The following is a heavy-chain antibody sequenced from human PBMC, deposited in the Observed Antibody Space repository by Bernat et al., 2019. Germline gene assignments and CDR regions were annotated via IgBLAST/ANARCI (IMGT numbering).Heavy chain of an antibody. CDR3: ATSFMITFGGVSMHDAFDI. D-gene: IGHD3-16*01. J-gene: IGHJ3*02. CDR1: GFTFTSSA. CDR2: IVVGSGNT. V-gene: IGHV1-58*01. Sequence: QMQLVQSGPEVKKPGTSVKVSCKASGFTFTSSAVQWVRQARGQRLEWIGWIVVGSGNTNYAQKFQERVTITRDMSTSTAYMELSSLRSEDTAVYYCATSFMITFGGVSMHDAFDIWGQGTMVTVSP.